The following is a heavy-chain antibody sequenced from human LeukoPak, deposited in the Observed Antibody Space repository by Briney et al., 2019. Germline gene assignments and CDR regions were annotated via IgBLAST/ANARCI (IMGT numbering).Heavy chain of an antibody. CDR3: ASRRAGRFWSGYIDV. J-gene: IGHJ6*04. CDR2: IYTSGST. CDR1: GGSISSGSYY. V-gene: IGHV4-61*02. Sequence: SETLSLTCTVSGGSISSGSYYWSWIRQPAGKGLEWIGRIYTSGSTNYNPSLKSRVTISVDTSKNQFSLKLSSVTAADTAVYYCASRRAGRFWSGYIDVWGKGTTVTVSS. D-gene: IGHD3-3*01.